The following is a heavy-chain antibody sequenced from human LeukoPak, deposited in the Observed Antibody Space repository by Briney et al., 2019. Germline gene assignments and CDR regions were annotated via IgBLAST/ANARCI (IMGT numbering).Heavy chain of an antibody. D-gene: IGHD3-3*01. CDR2: INHSGST. CDR1: GGSFSGYY. Sequence: PSETLSLTCAVYGGSFSGYYWSWIRQPPGKGLEWIGEINHSGSTNYNPSLKSRVTISVDTSKNQFSLKLSSVTAADTAVYYCARAWRRYYDFWSGYYTGWFDPWGQGTLVTVSS. V-gene: IGHV4-34*01. J-gene: IGHJ5*02. CDR3: ARAWRRYYDFWSGYYTGWFDP.